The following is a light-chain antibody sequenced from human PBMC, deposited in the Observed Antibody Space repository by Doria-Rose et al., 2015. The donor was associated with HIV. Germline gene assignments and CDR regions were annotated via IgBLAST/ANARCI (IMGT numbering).Light chain of an antibody. J-gene: IGKJ2*01. CDR2: AAS. V-gene: IGKV1-NL1*01. CDR3: QQYYSTPQT. Sequence: MTHSPSSLSASVGDRVTITCRASQGIRNSLAWYQQKPGKAPKLLVYAASTLESGVPSRFSGSGSGTDYTLTISSLQPEDFATYYCQQYYSTPQTFGQGTKLEIK. CDR1: QGIRNS.